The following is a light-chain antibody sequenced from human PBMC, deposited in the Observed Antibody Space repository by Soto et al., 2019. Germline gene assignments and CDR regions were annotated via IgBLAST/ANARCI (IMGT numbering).Light chain of an antibody. V-gene: IGKV1-39*01. CDR3: QQSYSSPPT. CDR2: AAS. J-gene: IGKJ1*01. CDR1: QSISNH. Sequence: DIQIPQSPSSLSAPVDASIIITCRASQSISNHLNWYQQKPGKAPKLLIFAASSLQSGVPSRFSGSRSGPGFTLTISSLQPEDFATYYCQQSYSSPPTCGQGTKGDI.